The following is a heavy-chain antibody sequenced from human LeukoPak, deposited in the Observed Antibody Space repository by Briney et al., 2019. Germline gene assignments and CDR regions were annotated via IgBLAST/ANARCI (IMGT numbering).Heavy chain of an antibody. D-gene: IGHD5-18*01. Sequence: PGRSVSLSCSASGLTFSNYAIQCARQAPGEWLEWVAKIKLDGSETNYVDSVKGTFTISSDNAKNSLSLQMNSLRAEDTDVYYCARGYSYVFYWGQGTLVSVSS. V-gene: IGHV3-7*04. CDR2: IKLDGSET. CDR3: ARGYSYVFY. J-gene: IGHJ4*02. CDR1: GLTFSNYA.